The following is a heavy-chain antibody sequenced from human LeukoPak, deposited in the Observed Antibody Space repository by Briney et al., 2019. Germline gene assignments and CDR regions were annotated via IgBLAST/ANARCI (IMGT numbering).Heavy chain of an antibody. V-gene: IGHV1-2*02. CDR2: VNPHSGGT. J-gene: IGHJ4*02. D-gene: IGHD4-23*01. Sequence: ASVKVSCKTSGYTFTEYYIHWVRQAPGHGLEWMGWVNPHSGGTNFAQSFRGRVTLTRDTSISTAYMELSRLRSDDTAVYYCARDRWGTVVTILDYWGQGTLVTVSS. CDR1: GYTFTEYY. CDR3: ARDRWGTVVTILDY.